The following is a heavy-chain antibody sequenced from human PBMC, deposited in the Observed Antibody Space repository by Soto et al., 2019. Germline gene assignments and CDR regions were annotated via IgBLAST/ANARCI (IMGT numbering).Heavy chain of an antibody. V-gene: IGHV3-23*01. Sequence: EVQLLESGGGLVQPGGSLRLSCAASGFTFSSYAMSWVRQAPGKGLEWVSAISGSGGSTYYADSVKGRFTISRDNSKNTLYLQMNSLRAEDTAVYYCENALPDPHYYDSSGYYSNWFDPWGPGTLVTVSS. CDR2: ISGSGGST. D-gene: IGHD3-22*01. CDR1: GFTFSSYA. CDR3: ENALPDPHYYDSSGYYSNWFDP. J-gene: IGHJ5*02.